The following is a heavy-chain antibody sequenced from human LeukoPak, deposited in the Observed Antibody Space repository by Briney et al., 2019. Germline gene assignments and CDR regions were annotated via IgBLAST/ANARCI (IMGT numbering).Heavy chain of an antibody. J-gene: IGHJ5*02. CDR2: FDPEDGET. CDR1: GYTLTELS. CDR3: ATVKDYYDSSDTRGWFDP. Sequence: GASVKVSCKVSGYTLTELSMHWVRQAPGKGLEWMGGFDPEDGETIYAQKFQGRVTMTEDTSTDTAYMELSSLRSEDTAVYYCATVKDYYDSSDTRGWFDPWGQGTLVTVSS. V-gene: IGHV1-24*01. D-gene: IGHD3-22*01.